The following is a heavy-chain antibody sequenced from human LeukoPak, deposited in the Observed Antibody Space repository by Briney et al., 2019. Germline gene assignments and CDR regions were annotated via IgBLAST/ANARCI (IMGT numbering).Heavy chain of an antibody. CDR1: GFTFSSYW. V-gene: IGHV3-7*01. J-gene: IGHJ4*02. CDR3: ARDLLGVVTAK. CDR2: IKQDGSEK. Sequence: GGSLRLSCAASGFTFSSYWMSWVRQAPGKGLEWVANIKQDGSEKYYVDSVKGRFTISRDNAKNSLYLQMNSLRAEDTAVYFCARDLLGVVTAKGGQGTLVTVSS. D-gene: IGHD2-21*02.